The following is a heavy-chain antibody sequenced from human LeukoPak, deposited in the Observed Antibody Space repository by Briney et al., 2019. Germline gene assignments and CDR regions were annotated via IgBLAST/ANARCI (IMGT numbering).Heavy chain of an antibody. CDR1: GYTFTSYG. Sequence: ASVKVSCKASGYTFTSYGISWVRQAPGQGLEWMGWISAYNGNTNYAQKLQGRVTMTPDTSTSTAYMELRSLRSDDTAVYYCARLDYDILTGLDAFDIWGQGTMVTVSS. CDR3: ARLDYDILTGLDAFDI. J-gene: IGHJ3*02. V-gene: IGHV1-18*01. D-gene: IGHD3-9*01. CDR2: ISAYNGNT.